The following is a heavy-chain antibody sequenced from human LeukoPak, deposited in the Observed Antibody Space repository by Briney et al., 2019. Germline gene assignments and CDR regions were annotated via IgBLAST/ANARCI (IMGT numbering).Heavy chain of an antibody. CDR3: ARHGYCSSTSCRPPLWDY. V-gene: IGHV4-39*01. D-gene: IGHD2-2*03. CDR1: GGSISSSSYY. CDR2: IYYSGST. Sequence: SETLSLTCTVSGGSISSSSYYWGRIRQPPGKRLEWIGSIYYSGSTYYNPSLKSRVTISVDTSKNQFSLKLSSVTAADTAVYYCARHGYCSSTSCRPPLWDYWGQGTLVTVSS. J-gene: IGHJ4*02.